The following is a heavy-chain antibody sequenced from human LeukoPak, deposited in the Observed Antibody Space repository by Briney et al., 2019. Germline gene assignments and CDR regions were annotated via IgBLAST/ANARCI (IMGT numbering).Heavy chain of an antibody. CDR3: ASGGVVVPAAIGNWFDP. V-gene: IGHV1-69*13. CDR2: IIPIFGTA. Sequence: ASVKVSCKASGGTFSSYAISWVRQAPGQGLEWMGGIIPIFGTANYAQKFQGRVTTTADESTSTAYMELSSLRSEDTAVYYCASGGVVVPAAIGNWFDPWGQGTLVTVS. D-gene: IGHD2-2*02. J-gene: IGHJ5*02. CDR1: GGTFSSYA.